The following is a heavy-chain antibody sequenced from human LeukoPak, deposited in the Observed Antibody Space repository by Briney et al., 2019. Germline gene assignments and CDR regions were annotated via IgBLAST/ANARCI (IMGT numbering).Heavy chain of an antibody. CDR2: IKQDGSER. J-gene: IGHJ4*02. V-gene: IGHV3-7*02. D-gene: IGHD1-14*01. CDR3: VAEGH. Sequence: GGSLRLSCAASGFTFSRYWMTWVRQAPGKGLECVANIKQDGSERNYVDSVKGRFTISRDNAKNSLSPQMNSLRVEDTAVYYCVAEGHWGQGTLVTVSS. CDR1: GFTFSRYW.